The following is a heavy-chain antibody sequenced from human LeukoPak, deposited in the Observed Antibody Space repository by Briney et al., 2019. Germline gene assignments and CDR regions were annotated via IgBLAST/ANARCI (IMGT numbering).Heavy chain of an antibody. J-gene: IGHJ6*02. D-gene: IGHD3-10*01. CDR3: ARALTISSSGV. Sequence: GGSLRLSCAGSGFTLSSYSMNWVRQAPGKGLQWVSYISSSSSTIYCADSVKGRFTISRDNAKNSLYLQMNSLRAEDTAVYYCARALTISSSGVWGQGTTVIVSS. V-gene: IGHV3-48*01. CDR1: GFTLSSYS. CDR2: ISSSSSTI.